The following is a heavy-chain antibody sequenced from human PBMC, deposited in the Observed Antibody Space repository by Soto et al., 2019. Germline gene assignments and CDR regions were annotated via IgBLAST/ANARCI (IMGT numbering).Heavy chain of an antibody. Sequence: WETRSFPCTVSGGPISGYYWPWLRQPAGKGLGWIGRIYTSAITNYNPSLKSRVTMSVDTSKNQFSRKLSSVTAADTAVYYCARDLYYYGSGSWNDGMDVWGQGTTVTVSS. CDR1: GGPISGYY. CDR3: ARDLYYYGSGSWNDGMDV. V-gene: IGHV4-4*07. D-gene: IGHD3-10*01. J-gene: IGHJ6*02. CDR2: IYTSAIT.